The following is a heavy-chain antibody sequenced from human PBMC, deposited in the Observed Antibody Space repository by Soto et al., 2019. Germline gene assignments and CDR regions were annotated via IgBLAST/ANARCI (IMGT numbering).Heavy chain of an antibody. CDR3: TTLMTTAQY. D-gene: IGHD4-17*01. CDR1: LFIVSDNY. Sequence: EVRLVQSGGGLVQPGGSLRLSCAASLFIVSDNYMSWVRQAPGKGLERVSRIYSGGGTDYSVSAKGRFTISRDNPKNTLYLQMNSLKAEDAGIYYCTTLMTTAQYWGQGTVVNVSS. CDR2: IYSGGGT. V-gene: IGHV3-66*01. J-gene: IGHJ4*02.